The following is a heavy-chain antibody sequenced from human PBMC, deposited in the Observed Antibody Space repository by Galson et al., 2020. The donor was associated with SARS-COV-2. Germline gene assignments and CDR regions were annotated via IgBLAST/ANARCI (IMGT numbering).Heavy chain of an antibody. CDR2: ISYDGSNK. D-gene: IGHD5-18*01. CDR1: GFTSSSYA. Sequence: GGSLRLSCAASGFTSSSYAMHWVRQAPGKGLEWVAVISYDGSNKYYADSVKGRFTISRDNSKNTLYLQMNSLRAEDTAVYYCARDPDSFGYSLSFDYWGQGTLVTVSS. J-gene: IGHJ4*02. CDR3: ARDPDSFGYSLSFDY. V-gene: IGHV3-30-3*01.